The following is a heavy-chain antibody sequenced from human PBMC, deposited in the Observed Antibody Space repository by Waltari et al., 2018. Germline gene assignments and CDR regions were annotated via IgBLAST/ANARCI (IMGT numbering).Heavy chain of an antibody. CDR2: IKQDGSVK. J-gene: IGHJ4*02. CDR3: TRGGNSLWDY. V-gene: IGHV3-7*01. Sequence: EVQLVESGGGLVQPGGSLRLSCAASGFTFSTFWRHWVRQAPGKGLEWVANIKQDGSVKYYVDSVKGRFTISRDNAKNSLYLQMNSLRAEDTAVYYCTRGGNSLWDYWGQGTLVTVSS. CDR1: GFTFSTFW. D-gene: IGHD1-7*01.